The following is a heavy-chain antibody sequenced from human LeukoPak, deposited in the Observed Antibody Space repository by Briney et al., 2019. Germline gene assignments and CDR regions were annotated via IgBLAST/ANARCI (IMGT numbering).Heavy chain of an antibody. D-gene: IGHD3-22*01. CDR3: AKGRPTYYYDSSGYGFDY. CDR2: ISGSGGST. J-gene: IGHJ4*02. Sequence: GGSLRPSCAASGFTFSSYAMSWVRQAPGKGLEWVSAISGSGGSTYYADSVKGRFTISRDNSKNTLYLQMNSLRAEDTAVYYCAKGRPTYYYDSSGYGFDYWGQGTLVTVSS. V-gene: IGHV3-23*01. CDR1: GFTFSSYA.